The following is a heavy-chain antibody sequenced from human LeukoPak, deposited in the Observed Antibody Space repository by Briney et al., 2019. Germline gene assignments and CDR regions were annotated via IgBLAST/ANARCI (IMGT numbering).Heavy chain of an antibody. V-gene: IGHV5-51*01. J-gene: IGHJ6*03. CDR3: AREGGDGKYYYYYMDV. CDR2: IYPGDADT. Sequence: GESLKISCMGSGYSFTSYWIGWVRQIPGKGVEWMGIIYPGDADTRYSPSFQGHVTVTAHKSNTTAYLPCCSLRASDTAIYYSAREGGDGKYYYYYMDVWGTGTPVTVSS. CDR1: GYSFTSYW. D-gene: IGHD5-24*01.